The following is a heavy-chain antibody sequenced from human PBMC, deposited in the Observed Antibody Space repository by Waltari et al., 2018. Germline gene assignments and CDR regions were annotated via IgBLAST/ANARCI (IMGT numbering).Heavy chain of an antibody. D-gene: IGHD1-1*01. CDR1: GFSFRNYG. CDR2: IPYDGSHQ. V-gene: IGHV3-30*02. CDR3: ARDRGPGKTGVDY. J-gene: IGHJ4*02. Sequence: QVQLVESGGGVVQPGGSLRLSCAASGFSFRNYGLHWFLQAPGKGLEWVSFIPYDGSHQYYTDSVKGRFSISRDNSKNTVYLQVNSLRPEDTAVYYCARDRGPGKTGVDYWGQGTLVTVSS.